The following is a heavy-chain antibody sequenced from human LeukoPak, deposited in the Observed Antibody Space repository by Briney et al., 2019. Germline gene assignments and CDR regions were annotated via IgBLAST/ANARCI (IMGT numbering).Heavy chain of an antibody. CDR2: INHSGST. V-gene: IGHV4-34*01. CDR1: GGSFSGYY. CDR3: ARLLEQQPSDRRFDY. Sequence: SETLSLTCAVYGGSFSGYYWSWIRQPPGKGLEWIGEINHSGSTNYNPSLKSRVTISVDTSKNQFSLKLSSVTAADTAVYYCARLLEQQPSDRRFDYWGQGTLVTVSS. D-gene: IGHD6-13*01. J-gene: IGHJ4*02.